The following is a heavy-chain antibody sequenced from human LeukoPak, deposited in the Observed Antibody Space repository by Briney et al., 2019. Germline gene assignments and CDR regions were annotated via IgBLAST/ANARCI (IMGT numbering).Heavy chain of an antibody. CDR2: ISAYNGNT. CDR3: ARARPGAYCGTTSCFSDY. J-gene: IGHJ4*02. D-gene: IGHD2-2*01. CDR1: GYTFTSYG. Sequence: ASVKVSCKASGYTFTSYGISWVRQGPGQGLEWVGWISAYNGNTKFAPTLQDRVTITTDTSTATAYMELRSLRLNDTAVYFCARARPGAYCGTTSCFSDYWGQGTLVTVSS. V-gene: IGHV1-18*01.